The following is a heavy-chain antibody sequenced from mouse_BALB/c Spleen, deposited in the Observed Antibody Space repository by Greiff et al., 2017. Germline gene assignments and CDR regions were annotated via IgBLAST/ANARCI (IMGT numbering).Heavy chain of an antibody. V-gene: IGHV3-2*02. J-gene: IGHJ3*01. Sequence: VQLKQSGPGLVKPSQSLSLTCTVTGYSITSDYAWNWIRQFPGNKLEWMGYISYSGSTSYNPSLKSRISITRDTSKNQFFLQLNSVTTEDTATYYCAGDDYDVRFADWGQGTLVTVSA. CDR1: GYSITSDYA. CDR2: ISYSGST. D-gene: IGHD2-4*01. CDR3: AGDDYDVRFAD.